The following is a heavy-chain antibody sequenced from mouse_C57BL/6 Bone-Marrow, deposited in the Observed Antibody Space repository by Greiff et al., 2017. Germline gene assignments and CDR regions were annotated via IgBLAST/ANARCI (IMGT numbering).Heavy chain of an antibody. D-gene: IGHD1-1*01. V-gene: IGHV1-81*01. CDR3: ATYGSSTYYAMDY. CDR2: IYPRSGNT. CDR1: GYTFTSYG. J-gene: IGHJ4*01. Sequence: VQVVESGAELARPGASVKLSCKASGYTFTSYGISWVKQRTGQGLEWIGEIYPRSGNTYYNEKFKGKATLTADKSSSTAYMELRSLTSEDSAVYFCATYGSSTYYAMDYWGQGTSVTVSS.